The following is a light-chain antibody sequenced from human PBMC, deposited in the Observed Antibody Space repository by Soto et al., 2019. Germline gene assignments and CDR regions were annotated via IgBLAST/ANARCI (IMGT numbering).Light chain of an antibody. CDR2: KSS. V-gene: IGKV1-5*03. CDR1: QSVSIW. J-gene: IGKJ1*01. Sequence: DIQMTQSPSTLSASEGDRVTISCRASQSVSIWLAWYQQKPGRAPKLLIYKSSILESGVPSRFSGSGSGTEFTLTISSLQPDDFATYYCQQYTNTNNPWMFGQGTKVDIK. CDR3: QQYTNTNNPWM.